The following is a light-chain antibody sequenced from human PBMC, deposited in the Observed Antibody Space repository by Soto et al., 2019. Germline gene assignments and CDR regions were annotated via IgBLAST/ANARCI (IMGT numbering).Light chain of an antibody. CDR2: DVT. V-gene: IGLV2-14*01. J-gene: IGLJ1*01. CDR1: SSDVGGYNY. CDR3: SSYTSSHTLV. Sequence: QSVLTQPASVSGSPGQSITVSCTGTSSDVGGYNYVSWYQQHPGKAPKLMIYDVTNRPSGVSDRFSGSKSGNTASLTISGLQAEDEADYYCSSYTSSHTLVFGSGTKVT.